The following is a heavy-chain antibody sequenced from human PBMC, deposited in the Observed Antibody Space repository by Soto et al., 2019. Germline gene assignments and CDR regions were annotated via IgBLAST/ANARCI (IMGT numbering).Heavy chain of an antibody. Sequence: SETLSLTCTVSGGSISSYYWSWIRQPPGKGLEWIGYIYYSGSTNYNPSLKSRVTISVDTSKNQFSLKLSSVTAADTAVYYCARDYGSSGYLGYYGMDVWGQGTTVTVSS. CDR1: GGSISSYY. CDR2: IYYSGST. CDR3: ARDYGSSGYLGYYGMDV. V-gene: IGHV4-59*01. D-gene: IGHD3-22*01. J-gene: IGHJ6*02.